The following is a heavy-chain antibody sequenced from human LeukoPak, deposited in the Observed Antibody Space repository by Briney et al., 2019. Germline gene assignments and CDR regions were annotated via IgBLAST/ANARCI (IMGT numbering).Heavy chain of an antibody. V-gene: IGHV3-21*01. CDR2: ISSSSSYI. Sequence: SGGSLRLSCAASGFSFNSYSMTWVRQAPGKGLEWVSSISSSSSYIYYADSVKGRFTISRDNAKNSLYLQMNSLRAEDTAVYYCARDRRDLRAFDYWGQGTLVTVSS. CDR1: GFSFNSYS. J-gene: IGHJ4*02. CDR3: ARDRRDLRAFDY.